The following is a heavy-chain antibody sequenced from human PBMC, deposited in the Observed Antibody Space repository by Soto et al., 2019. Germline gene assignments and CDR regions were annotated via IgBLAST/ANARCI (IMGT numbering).Heavy chain of an antibody. V-gene: IGHV1-46*01. CDR2: INPSGGSA. J-gene: IGHJ6*02. CDR3: ASPLEYSSSSGRRYYYYGMDV. CDR1: GYTFTNYY. D-gene: IGHD6-6*01. Sequence: GSSVKVSCKASGYTFTNYYMHWVRQAPGQGLEWMGIINPSGGSASYAQKFQGRVTMTRDTSTSTVYMELSSLRSEDTAVYYCASPLEYSSSSGRRYYYYGMDVWGQGTTVTGSS.